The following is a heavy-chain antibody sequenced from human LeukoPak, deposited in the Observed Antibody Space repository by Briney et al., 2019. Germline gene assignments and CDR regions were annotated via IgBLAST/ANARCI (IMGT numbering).Heavy chain of an antibody. Sequence: GESLKISCEGSGYSFTSYWIAWVRQMPGKGLEWMGIIYPGDSDTRYSPSFQGQVTISAAKSISTAYLQWSSLKASDTAMYYCARTLLSTLDAFDVWGQGTMVTVS. CDR1: GYSFTSYW. CDR2: IYPGDSDT. V-gene: IGHV5-51*01. J-gene: IGHJ3*01. CDR3: ARTLLSTLDAFDV. D-gene: IGHD1-26*01.